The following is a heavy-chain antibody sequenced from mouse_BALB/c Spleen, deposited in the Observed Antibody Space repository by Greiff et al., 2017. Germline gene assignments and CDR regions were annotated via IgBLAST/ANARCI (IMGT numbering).Heavy chain of an antibody. Sequence: EVKVVESGGGLVKPGGSLKLSCAASGFTFSSYAMSWVRQTPEKRLEWVASISSGGSTYYPDSVKGRFTISRDNARNILYLQMSSLRSEDTAMYYCARGGSYDGYYGGDYWGQGTSVTVSS. CDR1: GFTFSSYA. CDR2: ISSGGST. D-gene: IGHD2-3*01. J-gene: IGHJ4*01. V-gene: IGHV5-6-5*01. CDR3: ARGGSYDGYYGGDY.